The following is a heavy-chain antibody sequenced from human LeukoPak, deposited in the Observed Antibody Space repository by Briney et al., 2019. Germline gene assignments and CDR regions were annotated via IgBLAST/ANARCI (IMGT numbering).Heavy chain of an antibody. CDR3: ARDRGRIATYNWFDP. D-gene: IGHD6-13*01. CDR2: IIPIFGIA. Sequence: ASAKVSCKASGGTFSSYAISWVRQAPGQGLEWMGRIIPIFGIANYAQKFQGRVTITAVKSTSTAYMELSSLRSDDTAVYYCARDRGRIATYNWFDPWGQGTLVTVSS. V-gene: IGHV1-69*04. CDR1: GGTFSSYA. J-gene: IGHJ5*02.